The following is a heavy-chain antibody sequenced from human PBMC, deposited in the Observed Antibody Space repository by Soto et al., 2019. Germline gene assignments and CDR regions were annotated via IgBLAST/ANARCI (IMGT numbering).Heavy chain of an antibody. Sequence: AAVKVSCKASGYTFTGYHMHWVRQAPGQGLEWMGWINPNSGGTNYAQKFQGRVTMTRDTSISTAYMEVSRLRSDDTAVYYCARDRRFYDFGTYDIAHDAFAVRGQRTMVIVSS. D-gene: IGHD3-16*01. CDR2: INPNSGGT. CDR3: ARDRRFYDFGTYDIAHDAFAV. V-gene: IGHV1-2*02. CDR1: GYTFTGYH. J-gene: IGHJ3*01.